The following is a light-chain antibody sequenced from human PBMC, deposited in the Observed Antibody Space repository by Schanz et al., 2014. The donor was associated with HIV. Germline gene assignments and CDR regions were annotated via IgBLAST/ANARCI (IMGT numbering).Light chain of an antibody. CDR1: ALNVGHNF. V-gene: IGLV1-51*01. J-gene: IGLJ3*02. Sequence: QSLLTQPPSVSAAPGQRVTISCSGGALNVGHNFVSWYQQFPGTAPKLLIFADYQRPSEIPDRISGSKTGTSATLAINGLQTGDEADYYCGTWHSNLIGWLFGGGTKLTVL. CDR2: ADY. CDR3: GTWHSNLIGWL.